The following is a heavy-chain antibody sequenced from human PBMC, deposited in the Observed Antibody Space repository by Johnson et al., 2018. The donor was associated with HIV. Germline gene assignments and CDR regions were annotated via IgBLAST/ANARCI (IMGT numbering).Heavy chain of an antibody. J-gene: IGHJ3*02. D-gene: IGHD6-6*01. Sequence: QVQLVESGGGLVQPGGSLRLSCVASGFTFSSYDMAWVRQAPGKGLEWVTVISFSGVKKYYADSVKGRFTIYRDNSKGTRYLQMNSLKPDDTAMYYCTTASSPTLLDAFDIWGQGTMVTVSS. CDR2: ISFSGVKK. V-gene: IGHV3-33*08. CDR1: GFTFSSYD. CDR3: TTASSPTLLDAFDI.